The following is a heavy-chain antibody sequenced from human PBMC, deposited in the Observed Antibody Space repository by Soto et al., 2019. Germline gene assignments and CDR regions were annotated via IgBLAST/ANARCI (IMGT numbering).Heavy chain of an antibody. V-gene: IGHV3-74*01. Sequence: EVQLVESGGGLVQPGGSLRLSCAASGFTLSNYWMHWARQAPGKGLVWVSRISSDGSSTNYADSVKGRFTISRDNAKTTPHLQMNSLRAEDTAVYYCARVPYCSSSSCYSYFDSWGQGTLVTVSS. CDR1: GFTLSNYW. CDR2: ISSDGSST. D-gene: IGHD2-2*01. J-gene: IGHJ4*02. CDR3: ARVPYCSSSSCYSYFDS.